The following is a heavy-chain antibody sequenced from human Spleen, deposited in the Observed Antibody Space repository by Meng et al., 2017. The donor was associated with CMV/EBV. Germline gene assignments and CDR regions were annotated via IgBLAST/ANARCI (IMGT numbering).Heavy chain of an antibody. Sequence: GGSLRLSCAASGFTFSGYSMNWVRQAPGKGLEWVSYISSSSTTIYYADSVKGRFTISRDNAKNSLYLQMHSLRAEDTALYYCARDSGSGYFYYYYSGMDVWGQGTTVTVSS. D-gene: IGHD3-3*01. CDR3: ARDSGSGYFYYYYSGMDV. V-gene: IGHV3-48*04. CDR2: ISSSSTTI. CDR1: GFTFSGYS. J-gene: IGHJ6*02.